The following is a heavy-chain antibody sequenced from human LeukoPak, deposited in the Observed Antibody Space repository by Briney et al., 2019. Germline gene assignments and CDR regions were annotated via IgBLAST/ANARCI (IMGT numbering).Heavy chain of an antibody. CDR2: ISYDGSNK. CDR3: AKETTVATINY. Sequence: GRSLRLSCTASGFAFSYYSIHWVRQAPGKGLEWVAVISYDGSNKYYADSVKGRFTISRDNSKNTLYLQMNSLRAEDTAVYYCAKETTVATINYWGQGTLVTVSS. V-gene: IGHV3-30*18. D-gene: IGHD5-24*01. CDR1: GFAFSYYS. J-gene: IGHJ4*02.